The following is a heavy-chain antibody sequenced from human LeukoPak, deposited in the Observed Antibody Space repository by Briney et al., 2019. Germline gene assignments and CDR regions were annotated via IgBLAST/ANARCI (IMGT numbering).Heavy chain of an antibody. CDR2: INWNGGST. Sequence: PGGSLRLSCAASGFTFDDYGMSWIRQAPGKGLEWVSGINWNGGSTGYADSVKGRFTISRDNAKNSLYLQMNSLRPEDTALYYCATVGDSRHPQFDYWGQGTLVTVSS. D-gene: IGHD6-13*01. CDR1: GFTFDDYG. V-gene: IGHV3-20*04. CDR3: ATVGDSRHPQFDY. J-gene: IGHJ4*02.